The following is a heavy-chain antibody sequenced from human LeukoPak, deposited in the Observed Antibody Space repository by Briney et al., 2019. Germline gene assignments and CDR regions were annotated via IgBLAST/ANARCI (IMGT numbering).Heavy chain of an antibody. Sequence: ASVKVSCKASGYTFTSYGISWVRQAPGQGLEWMGWINPNSGGTKYAQKSQGRVTMTRDTSISTAYMELSILRSDDTAVYYCASRSLGTDSSAYYEDCWGQGTLVTVSS. CDR3: ASRSLGTDSSAYYEDC. CDR1: GYTFTSYG. D-gene: IGHD3-22*01. CDR2: INPNSGGT. J-gene: IGHJ4*02. V-gene: IGHV1-2*02.